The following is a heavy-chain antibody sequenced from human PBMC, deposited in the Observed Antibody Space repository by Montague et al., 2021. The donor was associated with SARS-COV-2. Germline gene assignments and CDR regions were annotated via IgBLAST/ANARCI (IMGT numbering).Heavy chain of an antibody. V-gene: IGHV4-39*01. CDR3: ARAFIAAAGTTSFDY. Sequence: SETRSLTCTVSGGSISSSSYFWGWIRQPPGKGLEWIGSIYYSGSTYYNPSLKSRVTISVDTPKNQFSLKLSSVTAADTAVYYCARAFIAAAGTTSFDYWGQGTLVTVSS. CDR1: GGSISSSSYF. CDR2: IYYSGST. D-gene: IGHD6-13*01. J-gene: IGHJ4*02.